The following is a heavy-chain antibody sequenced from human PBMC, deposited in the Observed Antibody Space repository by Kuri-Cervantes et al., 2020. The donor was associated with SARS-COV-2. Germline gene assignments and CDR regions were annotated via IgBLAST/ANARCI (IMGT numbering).Heavy chain of an antibody. CDR3: ASLGGTSWHDY. CDR2: ISGSGGST. V-gene: IGHV3-23*01. CDR1: GFPSSSYA. Sequence: GESLKLSCAASGFPSSSYAMRWVRQAPGTGLEWVSAISGSGGSTYHADSVKGRFTISRDNSKNTLYLQMNSLRAEDTAVYYCASLGGTSWHDYWGQGTLVTVSS. D-gene: IGHD2-2*01. J-gene: IGHJ4*02.